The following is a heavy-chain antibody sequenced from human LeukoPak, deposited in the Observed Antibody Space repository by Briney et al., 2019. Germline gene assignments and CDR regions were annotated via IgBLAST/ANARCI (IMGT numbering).Heavy chain of an antibody. D-gene: IGHD3-3*01. V-gene: IGHV4-34*01. CDR1: GGSFSGYY. Sequence: PSETLSLTCAVYGGSFSGYYWSWIRQPPGKGLEWIGEINHSGSTNYNPSLKSRVTISVDTSKNQFSLKLSSVTAADTAVYYCARGGRWNDFWSGYYHRSPLYFDYWGQGTLVTVSS. J-gene: IGHJ4*02. CDR2: INHSGST. CDR3: ARGGRWNDFWSGYYHRSPLYFDY.